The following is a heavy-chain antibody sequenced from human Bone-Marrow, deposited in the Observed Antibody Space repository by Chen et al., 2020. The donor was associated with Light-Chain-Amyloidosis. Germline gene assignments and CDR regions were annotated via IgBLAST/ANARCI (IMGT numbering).Heavy chain of an antibody. CDR1: GYTFPNYW. CDR3: ARRGDGYNFDY. J-gene: IGHJ4*01. D-gene: IGHD5-12*01. Sequence: EVQLEKSGPEVKKPGESLKISCKGSGYTFPNYWIGWVRQMPGKGLEWMGVIYPDDSDARYRPSFVRLVTISADKSITTAYLQWRCLKASDSAMYYCARRGDGYNFDYWGQGTLVTVSS. CDR2: IYPDDSDA. V-gene: IGHV5-51*01.